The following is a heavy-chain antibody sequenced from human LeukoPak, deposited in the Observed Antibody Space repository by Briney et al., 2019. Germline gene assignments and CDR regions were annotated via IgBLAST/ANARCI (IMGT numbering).Heavy chain of an antibody. J-gene: IGHJ4*02. CDR2: INHSGST. CDR1: GGSINSYY. D-gene: IGHD2-15*01. Sequence: SETLSLTCTVSGGSINSYYWSWIRQPPGKGLEWIGEINHSGSTNYNPSLKSRVTISVDTSKNQFSLKLSSVTAADTAVYYCAIGYCSGGSCFDYWGQGTLVTVSS. CDR3: AIGYCSGGSCFDY. V-gene: IGHV4-34*01.